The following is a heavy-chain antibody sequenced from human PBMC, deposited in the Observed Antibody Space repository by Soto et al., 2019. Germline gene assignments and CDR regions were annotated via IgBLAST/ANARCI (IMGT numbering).Heavy chain of an antibody. Sequence: ASVKVSCKASGFAFTGYYIHWLRQAPLQVLEWMVWINAHSGGTEYAQKFQGRVTLTRDTSTAAAYLTLTSLTSDDTALYYCAKELTPQLAYWLEPWGKGTKVTGSS. CDR2: INAHSGGT. D-gene: IGHD6-6*01. CDR1: GFAFTGYY. V-gene: IGHV1-2*02. J-gene: IGHJ5*02. CDR3: AKELTPQLAYWLEP.